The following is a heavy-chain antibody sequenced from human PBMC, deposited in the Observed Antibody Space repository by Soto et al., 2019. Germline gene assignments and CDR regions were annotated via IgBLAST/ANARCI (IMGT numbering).Heavy chain of an antibody. Sequence: EVQLVESGGGLVQPGGSLKHSCAASGFTFSGSTIHWVRQTSGKGLEWVGRIPSKTNTYATAYAASVKGRFTISRDDSKNTAYLQMNSLKTEDTAVYYCTRQHLDVPVASAIDYWGQGTLVTVSS. D-gene: IGHD6-19*01. CDR1: GFTFSGST. J-gene: IGHJ4*02. CDR3: TRQHLDVPVASAIDY. V-gene: IGHV3-73*02. CDR2: IPSKTNTYAT.